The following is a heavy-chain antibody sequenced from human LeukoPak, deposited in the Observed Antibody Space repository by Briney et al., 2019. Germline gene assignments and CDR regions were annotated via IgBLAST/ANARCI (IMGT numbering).Heavy chain of an antibody. J-gene: IGHJ5*02. D-gene: IGHD3-10*01. CDR1: GYSFPSYW. CDR3: ARLGGSGSPGDDWFDP. V-gene: IGHV5-51*01. CDR2: IYPGDSDT. Sequence: ESLKISCKCSGYSFPSYWIGWVRQMPGKGLEWMGIIYPGDSDTRYSPSFQGQVTISADKSISTAYLQWSSLKASDTAMYYCARLGGSGSPGDDWFDPWGQGTLVTVSS.